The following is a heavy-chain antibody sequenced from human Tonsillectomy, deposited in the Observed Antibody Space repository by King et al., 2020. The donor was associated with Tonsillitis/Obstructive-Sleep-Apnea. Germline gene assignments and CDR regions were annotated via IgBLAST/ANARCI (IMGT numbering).Heavy chain of an antibody. CDR3: ATSPITIFGVGSYYFDY. D-gene: IGHD3-3*01. CDR2: IFPADSDT. V-gene: IGHV5-51*01. CDR1: GYTFSTYW. Sequence: QLVQSGAEVKKPGESLKISCNVSGYTFSTYWIGWVRQMPGKGLEWMGIIFPADSDTRYSPTFQGQVTISADKSIRTAYLQWSSLKAADTAMYYCATSPITIFGVGSYYFDYWGQGTRVTVSS. J-gene: IGHJ4*02.